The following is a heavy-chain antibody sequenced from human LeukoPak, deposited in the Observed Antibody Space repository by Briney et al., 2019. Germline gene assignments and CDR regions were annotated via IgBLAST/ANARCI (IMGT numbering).Heavy chain of an antibody. CDR3: ARHISHSGSYPDDAFDI. CDR2: IYPGDSDT. J-gene: IGHJ3*02. Sequence: GESLKISCKGSGYSFTSYWIGWVRQMPGKGLEWMGIIYPGDSDTRYSPSFQGQVTNSADKSISTAYLQWSSLKASDTAMYYCARHISHSGSYPDDAFDIWGQGTMVTVSS. D-gene: IGHD1-26*01. V-gene: IGHV5-51*01. CDR1: GYSFTSYW.